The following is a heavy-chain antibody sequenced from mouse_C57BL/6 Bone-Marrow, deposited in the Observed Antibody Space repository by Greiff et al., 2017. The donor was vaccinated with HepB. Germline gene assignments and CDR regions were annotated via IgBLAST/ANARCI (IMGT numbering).Heavy chain of an antibody. Sequence: EVKLVESGEGLVKPGGSLKLSCAASGFTFSRYAMSWVRQTPEKRLEWVAYISSGGDYIYYADNVKGRFTISRDNARNTLYLQMSSLKSEDTAMYYCTRDWRLRRPYFDYWGQGTTLTVSS. V-gene: IGHV5-9-1*02. D-gene: IGHD2-4*01. CDR2: ISSGGDYI. CDR1: GFTFSRYA. CDR3: TRDWRLRRPYFDY. J-gene: IGHJ2*01.